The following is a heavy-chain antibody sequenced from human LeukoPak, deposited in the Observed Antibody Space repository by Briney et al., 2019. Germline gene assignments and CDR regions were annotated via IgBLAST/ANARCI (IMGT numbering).Heavy chain of an antibody. V-gene: IGHV3-23*01. CDR2: ISGSGDRS. CDR3: ARDQAHLEWDYNYYGMDV. J-gene: IGHJ6*02. D-gene: IGHD3-3*01. CDR1: GFTFSNYA. Sequence: GGSLRLSCVVSGFTFSNYAMNWVRQAPGKGLEWVSAISGSGDRSYYADSVKGRFTISRDNSKNTVYLQMNSLRAEDTAVYYCARDQAHLEWDYNYYGMDVWGQGTTVTVSS.